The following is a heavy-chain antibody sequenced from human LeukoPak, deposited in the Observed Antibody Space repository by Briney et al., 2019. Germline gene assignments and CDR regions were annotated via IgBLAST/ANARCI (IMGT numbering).Heavy chain of an antibody. CDR1: GFTFSSYG. CDR3: ARDHQVSYFDL. V-gene: IGHV3-30*03. D-gene: IGHD6-6*01. Sequence: PGGSLRLSCAASGFTFSSYGMHWVRQAPGKGLEWVAVISYDGSNKYYADSVKGRFTVSKDSSKNTVYLQMNSLRAEDTAVYYCARDHQVSYFDLWGQGTLVTVSS. CDR2: ISYDGSNK. J-gene: IGHJ4*02.